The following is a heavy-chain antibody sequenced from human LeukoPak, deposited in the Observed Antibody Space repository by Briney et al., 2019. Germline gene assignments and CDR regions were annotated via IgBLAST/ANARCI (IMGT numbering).Heavy chain of an antibody. Sequence: SVKVSCKASGGNFNNYAISWVRQAPGQGLEWLGGVIPMFGSANYAQKFQGRVTITADGITSVAYMELGSLTSDDTAVYYCARGRELLGIQCAFDIWGQGTVGTVAS. CDR3: ARGRELLGIQCAFDI. CDR2: VIPMFGSA. CDR1: GGNFNNYA. D-gene: IGHD2-21*01. J-gene: IGHJ3*02. V-gene: IGHV1-69*13.